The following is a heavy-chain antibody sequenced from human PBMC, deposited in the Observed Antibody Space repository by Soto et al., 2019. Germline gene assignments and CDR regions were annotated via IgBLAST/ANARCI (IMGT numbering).Heavy chain of an antibody. Sequence: SGGSLRLSCTASGFTFGAYAMAWVRQAPGKGLEWVGSIRATIYGATTDYAASVRDRFVISRDDSKGVAYLQMNSLRNEDTAVYSCSRVREWLIRRRFRYHGLDVWGQGTTVTVSS. V-gene: IGHV3-49*04. CDR3: SRVREWLIRRRFRYHGLDV. CDR1: GFTFGAYA. CDR2: IRATIYGATT. D-gene: IGHD6-19*01. J-gene: IGHJ6*02.